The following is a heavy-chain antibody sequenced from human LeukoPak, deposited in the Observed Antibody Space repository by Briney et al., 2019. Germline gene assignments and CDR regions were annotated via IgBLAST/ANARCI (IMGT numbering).Heavy chain of an antibody. D-gene: IGHD2-15*01. J-gene: IGHJ4*02. CDR2: IWYDGSNK. CDR1: GFTFSSYG. CDR3: AKGVDTVVDIAYFDS. V-gene: IGHV3-33*06. Sequence: QPGRSLRLSCAASGFTFSSYGMHWVRQAPGKGLEWVAVIWYDGSNKYYADSVKGRFTISRDNSKNTLHLQLNSLRPDDSAIYYCAKGVDTVVDIAYFDSWGQGAPVTVSS.